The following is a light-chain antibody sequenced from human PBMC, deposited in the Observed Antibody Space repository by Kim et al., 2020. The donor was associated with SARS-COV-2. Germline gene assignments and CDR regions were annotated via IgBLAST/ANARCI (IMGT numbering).Light chain of an antibody. V-gene: IGLV3-19*01. CDR3: KPRDSSGNHVV. CDR1: SLRSYY. J-gene: IGLJ2*01. CDR2: GKN. Sequence: SSELTQDPAVSVALGQTVRITCQGDSLRSYYASWYQQKPGQAPVLVIYGKNNRPSGIPDRFSGSSPGNTASLTITGAQAEDEADYYCKPRDSSGNHVVFG.